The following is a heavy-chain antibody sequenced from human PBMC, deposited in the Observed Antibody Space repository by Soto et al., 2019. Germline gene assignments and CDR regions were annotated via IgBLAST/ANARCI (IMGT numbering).Heavy chain of an antibody. CDR1: GYSFSSYG. CDR3: ARDWFPRFDP. Sequence: QVHLVQSGPEVKKPGASMKVSCKASGYSFSSYGITWVRQAPGQGLEWMGWINPSTNETNYAQRFRGRVTVTTDTSTTTAYIELSNLKYDDTAVYYCARDWFPRFDPWGPGTLVTVSS. CDR2: INPSTNET. V-gene: IGHV1-18*01. D-gene: IGHD3-10*01. J-gene: IGHJ5*02.